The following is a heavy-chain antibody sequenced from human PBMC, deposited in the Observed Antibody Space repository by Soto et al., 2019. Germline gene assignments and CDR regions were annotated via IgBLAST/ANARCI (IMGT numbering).Heavy chain of an antibody. Sequence: KVSCKASGGTFSSYAISWVRQAPGQGLEWMGGIIPIFGTANYAQKFQGRVTITADESTSTAYMELSSLRSEDTAVYYCARVLGHYYDPGWFDPWGQGTLVTVSS. J-gene: IGHJ5*02. CDR3: ARVLGHYYDPGWFDP. CDR1: GGTFSSYA. CDR2: IIPIFGTA. D-gene: IGHD3-22*01. V-gene: IGHV1-69*01.